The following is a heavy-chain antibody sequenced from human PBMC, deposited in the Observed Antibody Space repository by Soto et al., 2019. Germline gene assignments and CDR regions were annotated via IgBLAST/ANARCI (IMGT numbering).Heavy chain of an antibody. CDR2: VYYSGSA. D-gene: IGHD3-10*01. Sequence: QLQLLESGPGLVKLSDTLSLTCTVSGGSVSNNSYYWGWIREPPGKRLEWIGSVYYSGSAYYNPSLHSRLTMTVDTSMHPVSLNLSPVTAADTAIYYCARRPLVRAIIPYSFDYWGQGTLVTVSS. J-gene: IGHJ4*02. CDR3: ARRPLVRAIIPYSFDY. CDR1: GGSVSNNSYY. V-gene: IGHV4-39*02.